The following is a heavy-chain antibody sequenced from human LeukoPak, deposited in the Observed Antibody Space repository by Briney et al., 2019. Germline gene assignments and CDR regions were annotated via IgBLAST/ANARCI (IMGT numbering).Heavy chain of an antibody. CDR3: ARGAGGYSNSPLDY. V-gene: IGHV1-2*02. J-gene: IGHJ4*02. CDR2: IIPNSGDT. CDR1: GYTFTGYY. D-gene: IGHD6-6*01. Sequence: GASVKVSCTAPGYTFTGYYMHWVRQAPGQGLEWIGWIIPNSGDTNYAQKFQGRVTMTRDTSISTAYMELSRLRSDDTAVYYCARGAGGYSNSPLDYWGQGTLVIVSS.